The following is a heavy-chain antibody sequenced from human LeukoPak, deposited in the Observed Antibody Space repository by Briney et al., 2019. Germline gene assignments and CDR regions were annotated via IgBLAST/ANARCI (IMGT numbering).Heavy chain of an antibody. V-gene: IGHV1-18*01. CDR2: ISTYNGNT. Sequence: ASVKVSCKASGYTFTNYGISRVRQAPGQGLEWMGWISTYNGNTRYAQKLQDRVTMTTDTSTDTAYMELRSLRSDDTAVYYCAREGLGFCTGICCSAFDYWCQGTLVTVS. J-gene: IGHJ4*02. D-gene: IGHD2-8*02. CDR1: GYTFTNYG. CDR3: AREGLGFCTGICCSAFDY.